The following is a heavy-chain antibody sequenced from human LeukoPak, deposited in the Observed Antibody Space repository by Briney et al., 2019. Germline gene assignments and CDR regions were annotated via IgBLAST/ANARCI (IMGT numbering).Heavy chain of an antibody. V-gene: IGHV3-7*01. Sequence: GGSLRLSCAASGFTFNSYWMNWVRQAPGKGLEWVANIKQDGSEKYYVDSVKGRFTISRDNAKNSLYLQMNSLRAEDTAVYYCARGRQWSSLYGMDVWGQGTTVTVSS. CDR3: ARGRQWSSLYGMDV. J-gene: IGHJ6*02. D-gene: IGHD2-15*01. CDR1: GFTFNSYW. CDR2: IKQDGSEK.